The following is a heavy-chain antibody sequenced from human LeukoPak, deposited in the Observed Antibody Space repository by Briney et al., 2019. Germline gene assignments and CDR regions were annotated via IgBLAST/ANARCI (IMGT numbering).Heavy chain of an antibody. V-gene: IGHV3-73*01. CDR2: IRSKANSYAT. CDR1: GFTFSGSA. Sequence: GGSLRLSCAASGFTFSGSAMHWVRQASGKGLEWVGRIRSKANSYATAYAASVKGRLTISRDVSKNTAYLQMNSLKTEDTAMYYCTRHCIDCYPYYFDYWGQGTLVTVSS. J-gene: IGHJ4*02. D-gene: IGHD2-21*02. CDR3: TRHCIDCYPYYFDY.